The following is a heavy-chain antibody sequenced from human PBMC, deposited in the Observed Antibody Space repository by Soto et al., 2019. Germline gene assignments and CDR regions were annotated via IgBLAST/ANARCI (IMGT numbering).Heavy chain of an antibody. CDR1: GASISTQS. CDR3: ARGLSWSPLFES. J-gene: IGHJ5*01. Sequence: QVQLQESGPGLVKPSETLSLTCTVSGASISTQSWNWIRQAPGKGLEWIGYLYYSGTTNYNPSLKSRVTISADTSKNQVSLKLTSVTAADTAVYFCARGLSWSPLFESWGQGILFTVS. CDR2: LYYSGTT. D-gene: IGHD3-3*01. V-gene: IGHV4-59*11.